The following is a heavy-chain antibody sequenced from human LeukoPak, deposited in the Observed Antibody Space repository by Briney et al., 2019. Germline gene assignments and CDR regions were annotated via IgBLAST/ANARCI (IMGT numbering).Heavy chain of an antibody. Sequence: PSETLSLTCTVSGGSIRSYYWSWIRQPPGKGLEWSGYIYYSGSTNYNPSLQSRVTISVATSKNQFSLKLSSVTAADTAVYYCARVDPDSSSTLEVFDYWGQGTLVTAPS. CDR1: GGSIRSYY. V-gene: IGHV4-59*01. D-gene: IGHD6-6*01. CDR3: ARVDPDSSSTLEVFDY. J-gene: IGHJ4*02. CDR2: IYYSGST.